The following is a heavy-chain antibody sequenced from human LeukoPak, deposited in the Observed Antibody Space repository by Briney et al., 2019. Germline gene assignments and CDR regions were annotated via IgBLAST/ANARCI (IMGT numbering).Heavy chain of an antibody. CDR2: IYYSGST. J-gene: IGHJ4*02. Sequence: SETLSLTCTVSGGSISSSSYYWGWIRQPPGRGLEWIGSIYYSGSTYYNPSLKSRVTISVDTSKNQFSLKLSSVTAADTAVYYCARDGIAGPSLDYWGQGTLVTVSS. CDR3: ARDGIAGPSLDY. V-gene: IGHV4-39*07. CDR1: GGSISSSSYY. D-gene: IGHD6-13*01.